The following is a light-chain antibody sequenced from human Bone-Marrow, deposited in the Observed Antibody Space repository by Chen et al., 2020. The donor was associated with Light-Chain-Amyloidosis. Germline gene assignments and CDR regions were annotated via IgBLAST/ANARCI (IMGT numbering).Light chain of an antibody. CDR1: KLGDKY. CDR3: QAGDGSTAKV. Sequence: SYELTQPPSVSVSPGQTASITCSGDKLGDKYACWYQQKPGQSPVLVIYQDSKRPSGIPERFSGPNSGNAAPLTISGHQAMDEADYYCQAGDGSTAKVFGGGAKLTVL. CDR2: QDS. V-gene: IGLV3-1*01. J-gene: IGLJ2*01.